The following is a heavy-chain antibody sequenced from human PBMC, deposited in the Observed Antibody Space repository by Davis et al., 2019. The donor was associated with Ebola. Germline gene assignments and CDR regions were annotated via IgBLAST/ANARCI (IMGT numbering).Heavy chain of an antibody. J-gene: IGHJ6*02. CDR1: GYTFTTYD. V-gene: IGHV1-8*01. CDR3: ARFGGGSSGYILYYYYGMDV. Sequence: ASVKVSCKASGYTFTTYDINWVRQATGQGLEWVGWMNPNSANTGYAQKFQGRVTMTRNTSISTAYMELSSLRSEDTAVYYCARFGGGSSGYILYYYYGMDVWGQGTTVTVSS. CDR2: MNPNSANT. D-gene: IGHD3-22*01.